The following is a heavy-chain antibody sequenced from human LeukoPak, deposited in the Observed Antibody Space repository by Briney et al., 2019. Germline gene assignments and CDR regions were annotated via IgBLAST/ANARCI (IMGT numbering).Heavy chain of an antibody. CDR1: GGSFSGYY. J-gene: IGHJ4*02. CDR3: ARGLMQGVIGS. V-gene: IGHV4-34*01. D-gene: IGHD3-10*01. Sequence: SETLSLTCAVYGGSFSGYYWSWIRQPPGKGLEWIGEINHSGSTNYNPSLKSRVTISVDTSKNQFSLKLSSVTAADTAVYYCARGLMQGVIGSWGQGTLVTVSS. CDR2: INHSGST.